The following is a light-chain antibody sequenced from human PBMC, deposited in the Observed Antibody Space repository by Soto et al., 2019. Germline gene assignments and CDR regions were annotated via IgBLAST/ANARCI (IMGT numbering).Light chain of an antibody. CDR2: GAS. V-gene: IGKV3-15*01. J-gene: IGKJ1*01. CDR3: QQYNDWPPTWT. CDR1: QSVSSK. Sequence: EIVMTQSPATLSVSPGERATLSCRASQSVSSKLAWYQQKPGQAPRVPIYGASTRATGIPARFSGSGSGTEFTLTISSLQSEDFAVYYCQQYNDWPPTWTFGQGTRVEIK.